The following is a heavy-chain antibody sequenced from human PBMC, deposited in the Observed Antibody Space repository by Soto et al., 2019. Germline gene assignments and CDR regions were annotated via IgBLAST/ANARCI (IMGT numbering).Heavy chain of an antibody. Sequence: QVQLQQWGAGRLRASETLSLKCAVYGGSFSGLSWNWIRQSPGKKLEWIGEIDYRGNTTYNPSLRSRVKLSVDASKNQFSLNVRTVTAADAAMYYCARSRKSGDHSLGLDFWGRRTLVTVSS. D-gene: IGHD2-21*01. CDR2: IDYRGNT. J-gene: IGHJ4*02. V-gene: IGHV4-34*02. CDR3: ARSRKSGDHSLGLDF. CDR1: GGSFSGLS.